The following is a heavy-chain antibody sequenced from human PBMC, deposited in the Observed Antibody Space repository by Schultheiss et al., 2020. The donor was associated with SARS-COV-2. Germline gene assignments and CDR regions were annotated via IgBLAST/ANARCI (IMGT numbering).Heavy chain of an antibody. J-gene: IGHJ6*04. Sequence: SETLSLTCTVSGGSISPYYWSWIRQTPGKGLEWIGYIFDSGNTNYNTPLKSRVIMSVDTFKNQVSLRLSSVTAAYTAIYYCTRGRIPDSMWDVWGKGTTVTVSS. D-gene: IGHD2-2*01. CDR2: IFDSGNT. CDR1: GGSISPYY. CDR3: TRGRIPDSMWDV. V-gene: IGHV4-59*01.